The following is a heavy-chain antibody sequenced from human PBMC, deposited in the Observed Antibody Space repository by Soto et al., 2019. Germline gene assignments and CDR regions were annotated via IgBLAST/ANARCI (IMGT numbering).Heavy chain of an antibody. V-gene: IGHV3-30*04. CDR2: LSLAGSNE. Sequence: GGFLRLSCTASGFTFSSFVMHWVRQAPGKGLEWVATLSLAGSNEKYADSVKGRFTISRDNSKSTLYLQMNSLRAEDTAVYYCANEFDDILTGYGYFDYWGQGTLVTVS. CDR3: ANEFDDILTGYGYFDY. D-gene: IGHD3-9*01. J-gene: IGHJ4*02. CDR1: GFTFSSFV.